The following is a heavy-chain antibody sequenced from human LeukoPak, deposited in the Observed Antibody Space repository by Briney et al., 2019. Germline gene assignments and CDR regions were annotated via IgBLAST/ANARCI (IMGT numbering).Heavy chain of an antibody. Sequence: PSETLSLTCTVSGGSISSGDYYWSWIRQPPGKGLEWIGYIYYSGSTYYNPSLKSRVTTSVDTSKNQFSLKLSSVTAADTAVYYCARVATRYCSSTSCYVLDYWGQGTLVTVSS. D-gene: IGHD2-2*01. J-gene: IGHJ4*02. V-gene: IGHV4-30-4*08. CDR1: GGSISSGDYY. CDR3: ARVATRYCSSTSCYVLDY. CDR2: IYYSGST.